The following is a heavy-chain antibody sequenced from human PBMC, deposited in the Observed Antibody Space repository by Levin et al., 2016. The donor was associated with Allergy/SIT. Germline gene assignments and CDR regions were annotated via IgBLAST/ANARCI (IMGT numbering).Heavy chain of an antibody. CDR2: ISGSGDST. D-gene: IGHD2-2*02. CDR3: AKDQYCSSTSCYNDY. J-gene: IGHJ4*02. V-gene: IGHV3-23*01. Sequence: VRQAPGKGLEWVSLISGSGDSTHYADSVRGRFTISRDNSKNALFLQINSLRVEDTAVYYCAKDQYCSSTSCYNDYWGQGILVTVSS.